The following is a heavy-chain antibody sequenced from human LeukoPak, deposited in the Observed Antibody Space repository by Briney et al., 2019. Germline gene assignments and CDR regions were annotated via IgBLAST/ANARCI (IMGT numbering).Heavy chain of an antibody. Sequence: GGSLRLSCAASGFTFGTYGMHWVRQAPGKGLEWVAVISYDGSHEDYVDSVKGRFTISRDNSKNTLYLQMNSLRAEDTAVYYCAKRGYSGYDNFDLWGQGTLVTVSS. CDR2: ISYDGSHE. D-gene: IGHD5-12*01. J-gene: IGHJ4*02. CDR3: AKRGYSGYDNFDL. V-gene: IGHV3-30*18. CDR1: GFTFGTYG.